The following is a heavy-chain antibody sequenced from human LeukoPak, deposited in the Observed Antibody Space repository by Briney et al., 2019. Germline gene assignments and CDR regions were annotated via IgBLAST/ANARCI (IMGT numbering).Heavy chain of an antibody. Sequence: PSETLSLTCTVSGGSIRSYYWSWIRKPPGKGLEWIGYIYYSGTTNYNPSLKSRVTISVDTSKNQFSLKLNSVTAADTAVYYCASFPEGQRITMALNLWGRGTLVIVSS. J-gene: IGHJ2*01. CDR1: GGSIRSYY. D-gene: IGHD3-10*01. CDR2: IYYSGTT. V-gene: IGHV4-59*01. CDR3: ASFPEGQRITMALNL.